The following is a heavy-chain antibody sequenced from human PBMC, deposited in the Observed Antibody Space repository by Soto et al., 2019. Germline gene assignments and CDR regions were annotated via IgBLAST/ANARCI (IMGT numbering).Heavy chain of an antibody. CDR1: GGSIYTYS. J-gene: IGHJ4*02. V-gene: IGHV4-4*07. CDR3: ATIVGANDY. D-gene: IGHD1-26*01. CDR2: IYSSGSA. Sequence: PSETLSLTCTVSGGSIYTYSWTWLRQPAGKGLEWIGHIYSSGSANYNPSLKSRVSMSVDTSKNQFSLKLNSVTAADTAVYYCATIVGANDYWGQGALLTVSS.